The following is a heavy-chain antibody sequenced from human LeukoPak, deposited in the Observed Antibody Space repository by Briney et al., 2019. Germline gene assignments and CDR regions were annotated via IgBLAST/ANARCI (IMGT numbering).Heavy chain of an antibody. J-gene: IGHJ3*02. CDR1: GYSFTTYW. Sequence: PGESLKISCKCSGYSFTTYWIGWLRQMPGKGLEWMGITYPGEIDRRYSPSVQGEVATSADKSISTACLQWSSLKASDTAMYYFARRRYRGYDTGAFDIWGQGTMVTVSS. CDR2: TYPGEIDR. D-gene: IGHD5-12*01. CDR3: ARRRYRGYDTGAFDI. V-gene: IGHV5-51*01.